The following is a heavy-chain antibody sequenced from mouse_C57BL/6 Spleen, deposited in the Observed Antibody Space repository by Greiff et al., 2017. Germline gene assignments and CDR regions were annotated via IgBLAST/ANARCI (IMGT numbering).Heavy chain of an antibody. J-gene: IGHJ3*01. CDR3: ASLYDSAWFAY. CDR1: GYTFTSYG. D-gene: IGHD2-3*01. CDR2: IYPRSGNT. V-gene: IGHV1-81*01. Sequence: QVQLQQPGAELARPGASVKLSCKASGYTFTSYGISWVKQRTGQGLEWIGEIYPRSGNTYYNEKFKGKATLTADKSSSTAYMELRSLTSEDSAVYFCASLYDSAWFAYWGQGTLVTVSA.